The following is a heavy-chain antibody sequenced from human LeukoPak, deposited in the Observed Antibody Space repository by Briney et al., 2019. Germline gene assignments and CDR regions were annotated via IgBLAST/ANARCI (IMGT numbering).Heavy chain of an antibody. V-gene: IGHV1-69*04. Sequence: GATVKVSCKASGGTFSSYAISWVRQAPGQGLEWMERIIPILGIANYAQKFQGRVTITADKSTSTAYMELSSLRSEDTAVYYCARTDDSSGYYYYVMDVWGQGTTVTVSS. CDR2: IIPILGIA. CDR3: ARTDDSSGYYYYVMDV. J-gene: IGHJ6*02. D-gene: IGHD3-22*01. CDR1: GGTFSSYA.